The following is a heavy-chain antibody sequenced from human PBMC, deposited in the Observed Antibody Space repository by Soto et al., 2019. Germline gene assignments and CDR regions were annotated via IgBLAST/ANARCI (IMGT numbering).Heavy chain of an antibody. V-gene: IGHV4-59*01. Sequence: PSETLSLTCTVSGGSISSYYWSWIRQPPGKGLEWIGYIYYSGSTNYNPSLKSRVTISVDTSKNQFSLKLSSVTAADTAVYYCARVLNILTGYWLNYYFDYWGQGTLVTVSS. D-gene: IGHD3-9*01. CDR1: GGSISSYY. CDR2: IYYSGST. CDR3: ARVLNILTGYWLNYYFDY. J-gene: IGHJ4*02.